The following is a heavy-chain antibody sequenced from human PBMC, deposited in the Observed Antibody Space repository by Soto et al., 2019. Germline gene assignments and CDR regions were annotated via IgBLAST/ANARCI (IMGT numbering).Heavy chain of an antibody. D-gene: IGHD6-25*01. J-gene: IGHJ4*02. CDR3: ARGTRIASAGYYFDF. Sequence: SETLSLTCTVSGDSLSSGDYYWSWIRQPPGKGLEWIGYITYSGFTYNNPSLKSRLSISVGTSKNQFSLRLSSVTAADTAVFYCARGTRIASAGYYFDFWGPGTLVTVSS. V-gene: IGHV4-30-4*01. CDR2: ITYSGFT. CDR1: GDSLSSGDYY.